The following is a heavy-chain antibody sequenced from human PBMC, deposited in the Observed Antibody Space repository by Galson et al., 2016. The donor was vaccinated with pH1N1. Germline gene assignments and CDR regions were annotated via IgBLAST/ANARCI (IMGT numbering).Heavy chain of an antibody. CDR2: IDPSGGGT. V-gene: IGHV1-46*01. D-gene: IGHD1-26*01. Sequence: SVKVSCKASGYTFTTSYIHWVRQAPGEGLEWMGVIDPSGGGTTYAQTFQARVTMTRDTSTSTVYLHLNRLNSEDTSVYYCTRDLGRRREFWGQGTLVTVSS. CDR1: GYTFTTSY. J-gene: IGHJ4*02. CDR3: TRDLGRRREF.